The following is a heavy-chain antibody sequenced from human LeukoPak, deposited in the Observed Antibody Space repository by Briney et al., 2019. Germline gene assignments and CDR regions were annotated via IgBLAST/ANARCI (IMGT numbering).Heavy chain of an antibody. Sequence: ASVKVSCKASGYTFTSYGINWVRQATGQGLEWMGWMNPNSGNTDYAQKFQGRFTITINTSISTAYMELSSLRSEDTAVYYCARSPIYDILTGPSAFDIWGQGTMVTVSS. CDR2: MNPNSGNT. J-gene: IGHJ3*02. CDR1: GYTFTSYG. CDR3: ARSPIYDILTGPSAFDI. V-gene: IGHV1-8*03. D-gene: IGHD3-9*01.